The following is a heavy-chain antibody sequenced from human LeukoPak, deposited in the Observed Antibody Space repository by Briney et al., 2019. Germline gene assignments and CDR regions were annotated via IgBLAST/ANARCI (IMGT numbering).Heavy chain of an antibody. V-gene: IGHV3-73*01. CDR1: GFTFSDSA. J-gene: IGHJ4*02. D-gene: IGHD3-9*01. CDR2: IRTQANNDAT. CDR3: AGDYNSLTGLNY. Sequence: GGSLRLSCAASGFTFSDSAMHWVRQAPGKGLEWLGRIRTQANNDATAYGASVKGRFIISRDDSRNTAYLQMNSLKTEDTAVYYCAGDYNSLTGLNYWGQGTLVTVSS.